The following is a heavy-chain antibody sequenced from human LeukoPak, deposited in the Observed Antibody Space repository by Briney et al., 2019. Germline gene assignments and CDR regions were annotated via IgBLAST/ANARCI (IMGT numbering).Heavy chain of an antibody. Sequence: PGGSLRLSCAASGFTFSSYGMSWVRQAPGKGLEWVANIKEDGSEKYYVDSVKGRFTISRDNAKNSLYLQMNSLRAEDTAVYYCAREYYYDSSGYGSFGYWGQGTLVTVSS. CDR3: AREYYYDSSGYGSFGY. J-gene: IGHJ4*02. V-gene: IGHV3-7*01. CDR2: IKEDGSEK. CDR1: GFTFSSYG. D-gene: IGHD3-22*01.